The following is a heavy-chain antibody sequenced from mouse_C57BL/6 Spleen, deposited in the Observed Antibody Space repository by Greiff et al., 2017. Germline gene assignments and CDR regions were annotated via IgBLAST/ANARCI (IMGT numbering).Heavy chain of an antibody. CDR1: GYTFTDYE. Sequence: QVQLQQSGAELVRPGASVTLSCKASGYTFTDYEMHWVKQTPVHGLEWIGAIDPETGGTAYNQKFKGKAILTADKSSSTAYMELRSLTSEDSAVDYCTRPVMVTTEGYAMDYWGQGTSVTVSS. J-gene: IGHJ4*01. V-gene: IGHV1-15*01. D-gene: IGHD2-2*01. CDR3: TRPVMVTTEGYAMDY. CDR2: IDPETGGT.